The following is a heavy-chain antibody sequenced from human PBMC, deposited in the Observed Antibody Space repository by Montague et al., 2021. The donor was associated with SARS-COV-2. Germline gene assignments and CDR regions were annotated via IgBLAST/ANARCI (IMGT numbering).Heavy chain of an antibody. CDR3: ARGAPMVQGAGNWFDP. CDR2: IYYSGIT. J-gene: IGHJ5*02. V-gene: IGHV4-31*11. Sequence: TLSLTCAVYGGSFTDFYWTWIRQHPGKGLEWIGYIYYSGITYYNPSLKSRVSISLDRSKNQFSLNVRSVTAADTAVYYCARGAPMVQGAGNWFDPWGQGTLVTVS. D-gene: IGHD3-10*01. CDR1: GGSFTDFY.